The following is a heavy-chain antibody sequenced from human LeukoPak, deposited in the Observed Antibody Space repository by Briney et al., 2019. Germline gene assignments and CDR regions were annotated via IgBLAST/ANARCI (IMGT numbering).Heavy chain of an antibody. V-gene: IGHV3-23*01. Sequence: GRSLRLSCAASGFTFSSYAMHWVRQAPGKGLEWVSAISGSGGSTYYADSVKGRFTISRDNSKNTLYLQMNSLRAEDTAVYYCAKEGGSGSYLDYWGQGTLGTVSS. CDR2: ISGSGGST. CDR3: AKEGGSGSYLDY. CDR1: GFTFSSYA. J-gene: IGHJ4*02. D-gene: IGHD1-26*01.